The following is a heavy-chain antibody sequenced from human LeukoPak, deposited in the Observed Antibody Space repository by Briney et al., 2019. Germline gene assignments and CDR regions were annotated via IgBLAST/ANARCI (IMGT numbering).Heavy chain of an antibody. J-gene: IGHJ1*01. CDR1: GFTFDDYA. V-gene: IGHV3-9*01. D-gene: IGHD3-22*01. CDR2: ISWNSGSI. CDR3: AKDGFYYYDSSGYFQH. Sequence: GGSLRLSCAASGFTFDDYAMHWVRQAPGKGLEWVSGISWNSGSIGYADSVKGRFTISRDNAKNSLYLQMNSLRAEDTALYYCAKDGFYYYDSSGYFQHWGQGTLVTVSS.